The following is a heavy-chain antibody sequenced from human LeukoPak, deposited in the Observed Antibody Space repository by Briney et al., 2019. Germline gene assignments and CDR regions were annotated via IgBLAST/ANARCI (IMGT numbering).Heavy chain of an antibody. D-gene: IGHD2-2*01. Sequence: ASVKVSCKASGYTFTSYAMHWVRQAPGQRLEWMGWINAGNGNTKYSQKFQGRVTITADKSTSTAYMELSSLRSEDTAVYYCAREKGDIVVVPAARSWFDPWGQGTLVTVSS. CDR3: AREKGDIVVVPAARSWFDP. CDR2: INAGNGNT. CDR1: GYTFTSYA. J-gene: IGHJ5*02. V-gene: IGHV1-3*01.